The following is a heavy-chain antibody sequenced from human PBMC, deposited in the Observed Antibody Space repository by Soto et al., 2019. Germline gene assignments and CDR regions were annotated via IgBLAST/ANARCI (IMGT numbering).Heavy chain of an antibody. CDR2: ISWNGGTT. CDR3: LRDIQALGKSTLQRFDF. CDR1: GFRFDDFA. J-gene: IGHJ4*02. D-gene: IGHD3-10*01. Sequence: EVQLVESGGGLVQPGRSLRLSCAASGFRFDDFAMHWVRQAPGRGLEWVAVISWNGGTTIYADSVKGRFSVSRDNSKNSLFLQMDSLRPEDTALYYCLRDIQALGKSTLQRFDFWGQGTQVTVSS. V-gene: IGHV3-9*01.